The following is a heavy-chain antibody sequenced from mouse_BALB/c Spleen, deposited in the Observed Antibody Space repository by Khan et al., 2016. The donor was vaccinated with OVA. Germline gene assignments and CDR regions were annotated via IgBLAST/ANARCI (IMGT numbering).Heavy chain of an antibody. Sequence: VQLVESGPGLVKPSQSLSLSCTVSGYSITSDYARYWIRQFPGNKLEWMGYISSSGSTNYNPALKSRTTITRDTSNNQFFLHLNSVTTEDTATYYCARDGSRYNYAMDYWGQGTSVTVSS. D-gene: IGHD2-3*01. CDR2: ISSSGST. CDR3: ARDGSRYNYAMDY. V-gene: IGHV3-2*02. CDR1: GYSITSDYA. J-gene: IGHJ4*01.